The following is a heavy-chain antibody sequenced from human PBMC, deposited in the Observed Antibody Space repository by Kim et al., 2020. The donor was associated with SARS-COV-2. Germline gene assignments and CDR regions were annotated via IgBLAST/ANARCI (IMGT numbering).Heavy chain of an antibody. CDR1: GYTFTGYY. CDR3: ATPQAVDTAMVRNYYYYYGMDV. Sequence: ASVKVSCKASGYTFTGYYMHWVRQAPGQGLEWMGRINPNSGGTNYAQKFQGRVTMTRDTSISTAYMELSRLRSDDTAVYYCATPQAVDTAMVRNYYYYYGMDVWGQGTTVTVSS. D-gene: IGHD5-18*01. CDR2: INPNSGGT. V-gene: IGHV1-2*06. J-gene: IGHJ6*02.